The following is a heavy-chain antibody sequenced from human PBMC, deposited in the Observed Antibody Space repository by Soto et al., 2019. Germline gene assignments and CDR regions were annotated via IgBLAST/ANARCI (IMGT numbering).Heavy chain of an antibody. CDR3: ARARGILTGYYRGPHNWFDP. CDR2: INHSGST. D-gene: IGHD3-9*01. J-gene: IGHJ5*02. V-gene: IGHV4-34*01. CDR1: SGSISSYY. Sequence: PSETLSLTCTVSSGSISSYYWSWIRQPPGKGLEWIGEINHSGSTNYNPSLKSRVTISVDTSKNQFSLKLSSVTAADTAVYYCARARGILTGYYRGPHNWFDPWGQGTLVTVSS.